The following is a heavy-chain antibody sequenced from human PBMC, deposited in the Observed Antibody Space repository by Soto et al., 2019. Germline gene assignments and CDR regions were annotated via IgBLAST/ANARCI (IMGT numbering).Heavy chain of an antibody. J-gene: IGHJ4*02. CDR1: GYTFTSYD. CDR3: AREKRTPGTTGGGVGY. D-gene: IGHD1-1*01. Sequence: ASVKVSCKASGYTFTSYDINWGRQATRQGLEWMGWMNPNSGNTGYAQKFQGRVTMTRNTSISTAYMELSSLRSEDTAVYYCAREKRTPGTTGGGVGYWGQGTLVTVSS. CDR2: MNPNSGNT. V-gene: IGHV1-8*01.